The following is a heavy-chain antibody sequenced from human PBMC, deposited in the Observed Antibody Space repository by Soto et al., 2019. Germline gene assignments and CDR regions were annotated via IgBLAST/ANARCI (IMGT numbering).Heavy chain of an antibody. Sequence: YAMTWVRQAPGRGLQWVSGISGSGTSTYYADSVKGRFTISRDNAKNTLFLQMNSLTAEDTAVYYCASQLTGYDPVDYWGQGTLVTVSS. D-gene: IGHD5-12*01. CDR1: YA. CDR2: ISGSGTST. V-gene: IGHV3-23*01. CDR3: ASQLTGYDPVDY. J-gene: IGHJ4*02.